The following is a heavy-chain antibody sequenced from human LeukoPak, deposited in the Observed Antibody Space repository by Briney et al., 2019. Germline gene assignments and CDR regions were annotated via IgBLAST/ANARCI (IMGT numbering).Heavy chain of an antibody. CDR1: GYTFTSYG. CDR3: ARASVVPAAIEGYYFDY. J-gene: IGHJ4*02. D-gene: IGHD2-2*02. CDR2: ISAYNGNT. V-gene: IGHV1-18*01. Sequence: ASVKVSCKASGYTFTSYGISWVRQAPEQGLEWMGWISAYNGNTNYAQKLQGRVTMTTDTSTSTAYMELRSLRSDDTAVYYCARASVVPAAIEGYYFDYWGQGTLVTVSS.